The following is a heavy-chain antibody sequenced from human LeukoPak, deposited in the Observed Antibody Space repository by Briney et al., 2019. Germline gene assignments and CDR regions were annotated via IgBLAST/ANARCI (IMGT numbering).Heavy chain of an antibody. J-gene: IGHJ4*02. D-gene: IGHD3-22*01. CDR3: ARSGDSSAYFGS. V-gene: IGHV4-59*11. CDR1: GVPISSHY. CDR2: IYYDGTT. Sequence: SETLSLTCTVSGVPISSHYWSWSRQPPGKGLEWVGNIYYDGTTNYNPSLRSRITISIDTSRNQFSLRLSSVTTADSAMYYCARSGDSSAYFGSWGQGTLVAVSS.